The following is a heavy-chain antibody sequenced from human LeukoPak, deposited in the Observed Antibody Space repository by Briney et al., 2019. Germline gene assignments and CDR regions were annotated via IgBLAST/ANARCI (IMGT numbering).Heavy chain of an antibody. V-gene: IGHV4-39*01. J-gene: IGHJ4*02. CDR1: GGSISSSSYY. CDR3: ARHEGGRLLSFDY. CDR2: IYKSGST. D-gene: IGHD6-25*01. Sequence: SETLSLTCTVSGGSISSSSYYWGWIRQPPGKGLEWIASIYKSGSTYYNPSLKSRVTISVDTSKNQFSLKLSSVTAADTAVYSCARHEGGRLLSFDYWGQGTLVTVSS.